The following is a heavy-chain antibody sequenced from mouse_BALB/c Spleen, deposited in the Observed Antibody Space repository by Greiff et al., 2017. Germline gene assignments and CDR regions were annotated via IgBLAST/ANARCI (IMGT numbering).Heavy chain of an antibody. Sequence: EVKLMESGAELVKPGASVKLSCTASGFNIKDTYMHWVKQRPEQGLEWIGRIDPANGNTKYDPKFQGKATITADTSSNTAYLQLSSLTSEDTAVYYCALGDYWGQGTTLTVSS. CDR2: IDPANGNT. J-gene: IGHJ2*01. V-gene: IGHV14-3*02. D-gene: IGHD4-1*01. CDR1: GFNIKDTY. CDR3: ALGDY.